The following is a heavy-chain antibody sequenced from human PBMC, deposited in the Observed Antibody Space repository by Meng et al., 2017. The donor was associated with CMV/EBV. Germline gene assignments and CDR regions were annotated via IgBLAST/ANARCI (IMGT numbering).Heavy chain of an antibody. CDR3: AREDIVAVPAASYYGMDV. V-gene: IGHV3-48*04. CDR2: ISSSSSTI. D-gene: IGHD2-2*01. Sequence: GESLKISCAASGFTFSSYSMNWVRQAPGKGLEWVSYISSSSSTIYYADSVKGRFTISRDNAKNSLYLQMNSLRAEDTAVYYCAREDIVAVPAASYYGMDVWGQGTTVTVSS. CDR1: GFTFSSYS. J-gene: IGHJ6*02.